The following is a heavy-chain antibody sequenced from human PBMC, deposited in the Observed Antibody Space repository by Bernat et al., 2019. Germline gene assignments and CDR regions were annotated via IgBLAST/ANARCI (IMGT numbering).Heavy chain of an antibody. CDR2: IKSKTDGGTK. V-gene: IGHV3-15*07. CDR1: GFTFSNSW. Sequence: EVQLVESGGGLVKPGGSLRLSCAASGFTFSNSWMNWVRQAPGKGLEWVGRIKSKTDGGTKDYAAPVKGRFTISRDDTKITLYLQMNSLKTEDAAVYYCNKTWVQLWLRTDYWGQGTLVTVSS. J-gene: IGHJ4*02. CDR3: NKTWVQLWLRTDY. D-gene: IGHD5-18*01.